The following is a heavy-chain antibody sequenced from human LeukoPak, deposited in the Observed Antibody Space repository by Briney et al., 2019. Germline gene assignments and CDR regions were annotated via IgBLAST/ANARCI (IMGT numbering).Heavy chain of an antibody. V-gene: IGHV3-53*01. CDR2: IYSGGST. D-gene: IGHD4-23*01. J-gene: IGHJ3*02. CDR1: GFTASSNY. Sequence: PGGSLRLSCAASGFTASSNYMSWVRQAPGKGLEWVSVIYSGGSTYYADSVKGRFTISRDNSKNTLYLQMNSLRAEDTAVCYCARDPPDYGGSSIDAFDIWGQGTMVTVSS. CDR3: ARDPPDYGGSSIDAFDI.